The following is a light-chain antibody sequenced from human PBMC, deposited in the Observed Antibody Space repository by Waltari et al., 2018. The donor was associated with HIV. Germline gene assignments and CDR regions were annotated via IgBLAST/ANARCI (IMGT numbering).Light chain of an antibody. Sequence: QSVLTPPPSVSAAPGPKVTIPCSGSSSNIGNNYVSWYQQLPGTAPKLLNCYKNNRPSGIHDRFSGSKSGTSATLGITGRQTGDEADYYCGTRDSRLSAWVFGGGTKLTVL. CDR1: SSNIGNNY. CDR2: YKN. V-gene: IGLV1-51*01. CDR3: GTRDSRLSAWV. J-gene: IGLJ3*02.